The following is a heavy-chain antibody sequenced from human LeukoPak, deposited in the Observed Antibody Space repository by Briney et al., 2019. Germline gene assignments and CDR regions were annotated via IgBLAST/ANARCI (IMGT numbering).Heavy chain of an antibody. Sequence: ASVKVSCKASGYSFTNHDIHWVRQAPGQRPEWMGCINPDNGNTKYSQEFQGRVTITRDTSASTAYMELSSLRSEDMAVYYCARQDPRQQLAHLDYWGQGTLVTVSS. CDR1: GYSFTNHD. J-gene: IGHJ4*02. CDR3: ARQDPRQQLAHLDY. CDR2: INPDNGNT. D-gene: IGHD6-13*01. V-gene: IGHV1-3*03.